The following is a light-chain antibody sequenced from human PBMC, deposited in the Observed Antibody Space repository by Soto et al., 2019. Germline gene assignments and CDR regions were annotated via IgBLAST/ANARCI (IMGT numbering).Light chain of an antibody. CDR3: SSYTTSGTWL. V-gene: IGLV2-14*01. J-gene: IGLJ3*02. CDR1: SSDVGDYNY. CDR2: DVI. Sequence: QSALTQPASVSGSAGQSIAISCTGTSSDVGDYNYVSWYQQHPGKAPKLMIYDVINRPSGVSDRFSGSKSGNTASLTISGLQADDEADYFCSSYTTSGTWLFGGGTKLTVL.